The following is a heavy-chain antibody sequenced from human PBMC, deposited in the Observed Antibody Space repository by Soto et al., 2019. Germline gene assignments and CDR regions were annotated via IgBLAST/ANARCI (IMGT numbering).Heavy chain of an antibody. CDR3: ANEPDRIAARAKYYYYYGMDV. CDR1: GFTFSSYA. CDR2: ISGSGGST. Sequence: EVQLLESGGGLVQPGGSLRLSCAASGFTFSSYAMSWVRQAPGKGLEWVSAISGSGGSTYYADSVKGRFTISRDNSKNTLYLQMNSLRAEDTAVYYCANEPDRIAARAKYYYYYGMDVWGQGTTVTVSS. D-gene: IGHD6-6*01. V-gene: IGHV3-23*01. J-gene: IGHJ6*02.